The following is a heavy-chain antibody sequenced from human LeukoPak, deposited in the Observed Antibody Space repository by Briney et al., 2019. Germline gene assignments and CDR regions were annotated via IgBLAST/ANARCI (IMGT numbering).Heavy chain of an antibody. CDR2: ISGSGYNS. CDR1: GFTFSSYA. V-gene: IGHV3-23*01. D-gene: IGHD3-3*01. J-gene: IGHJ3*02. CDR3: AKWMVRRDFWSGAFDI. Sequence: GGSLRLSCAASGFTFSSYAMTWVRQAPGKGLEWASAISGSGYNSYYADSVKGRFTISRDNSKNTLFLQMNSLRGEDTAIYYCAKWMVRRDFWSGAFDIWGQGTMVTV.